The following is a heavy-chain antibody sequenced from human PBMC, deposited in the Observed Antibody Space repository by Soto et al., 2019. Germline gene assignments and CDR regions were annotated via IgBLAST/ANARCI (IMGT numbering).Heavy chain of an antibody. CDR3: ARGRWYSSSWYGFDY. CDR1: GFTFSSYA. J-gene: IGHJ4*02. V-gene: IGHV3-30-3*01. Sequence: QVQLVESGGGVVQPGRSLRLSCAASGFTFSSYAMHWVRQAPGKGLEWVAVISYDGSNKYYADSVKGRFTISRDNSKNTLYLQMNSLRAEDTAVYYCARGRWYSSSWYGFDYWGQGTLVTVSS. CDR2: ISYDGSNK. D-gene: IGHD6-13*01.